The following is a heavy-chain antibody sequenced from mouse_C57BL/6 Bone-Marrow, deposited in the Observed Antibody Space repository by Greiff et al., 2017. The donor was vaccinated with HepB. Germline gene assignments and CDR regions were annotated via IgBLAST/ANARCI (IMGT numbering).Heavy chain of an antibody. CDR2: IDPSDSYN. V-gene: IGHV1-50*01. Sequence: QVQLQQSGAELVKPGASVKLSCKASGYTFTSYWMQWVKQRPGQGLEWIGEIDPSDSYNNYKQKFKGKATFTVNTSSSTAYMQLSSLTSEDSAVYYCARQLRLRAMDYWGQGTSVTVSS. CDR3: ARQLRLRAMDY. CDR1: GYTFTSYW. D-gene: IGHD3-2*02. J-gene: IGHJ4*01.